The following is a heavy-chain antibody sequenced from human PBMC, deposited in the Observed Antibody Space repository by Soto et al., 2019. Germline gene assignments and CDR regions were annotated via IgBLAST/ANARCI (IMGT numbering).Heavy chain of an antibody. V-gene: IGHV1-69*06. Sequence: QVQLVQSGAEVKKPGSSVKVSCKASGGTFSSYAISWVRQAPGQGLEWMGGIIPIFGTANYAQKFQSRVTTTADKPTGTAYMELSSLRYEDTAVYYCARVLRGASGRPPPIPYYYYYGMDVWGQGNTVTVSS. CDR2: IIPIFGTA. CDR1: GGTFSSYA. J-gene: IGHJ6*02. D-gene: IGHD3-10*01. CDR3: ARVLRGASGRPPPIPYYYYYGMDV.